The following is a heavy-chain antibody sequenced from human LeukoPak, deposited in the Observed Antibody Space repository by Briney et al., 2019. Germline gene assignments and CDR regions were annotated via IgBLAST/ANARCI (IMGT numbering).Heavy chain of an antibody. CDR2: FIPIFGTA. J-gene: IGHJ3*02. CDR3: ARGMVYAILGLAFDI. CDR1: GGTFSSYA. V-gene: IGHV1-69*13. Sequence: ASVKVSCKASGGTFSSYAISWVRQAPGQGLEWMGGFIPIFGTANYAQKFQGRVTITADESTSTAYMELSSLRSEDTAVYYCARGMVYAILGLAFDIWGQGTMVTVSS. D-gene: IGHD2-8*01.